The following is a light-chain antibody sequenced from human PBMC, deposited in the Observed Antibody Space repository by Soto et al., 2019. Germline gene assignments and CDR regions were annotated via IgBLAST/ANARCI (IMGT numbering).Light chain of an antibody. CDR2: EVT. CDR1: NNDVGYYFL. V-gene: IGLV2-23*02. J-gene: IGLJ1*01. CDR3: CSYAARYTPLYV. Sequence: QSALTQPASVSGFPGQSNTISSTGTNNDVGYYFLVSWSQPHPGRASKLIIYEVTKRPLGISNRFSRSKSGDQSSLTLSGLQAEDEAHYYCCSYAARYTPLYVFGNGTKVTV.